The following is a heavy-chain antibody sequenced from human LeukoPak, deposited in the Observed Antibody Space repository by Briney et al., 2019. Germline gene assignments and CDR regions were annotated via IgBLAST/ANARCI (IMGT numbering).Heavy chain of an antibody. V-gene: IGHV1-46*01. J-gene: IGHJ4*02. CDR2: INPSGGST. Sequence: ASVKVSCKASGYTFTSYYMHWVRQAPGQGLEWMGIINPSGGSTSYAQKFQGRVTMTRDTSTSTVYMELSSLRSEDTAVYYCASEGRACSGGSCGSGGHWGQGTLVTVSS. CDR3: ASEGRACSGGSCGSGGH. CDR1: GYTFTSYY. D-gene: IGHD2-15*01.